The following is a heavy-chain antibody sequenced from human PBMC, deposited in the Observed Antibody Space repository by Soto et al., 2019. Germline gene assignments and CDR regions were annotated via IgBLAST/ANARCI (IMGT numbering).Heavy chain of an antibody. CDR1: GYTFTAHY. V-gene: IGHV1-2*02. Sequence: QVQLVQSGASVKKPGASVRVSCKASGYTFTAHYIHWVRQAPGQGLEWMGWINSNTGGTDYAQDFQGRVTMTRDTSINTVYMELTRLRYDDTAIYYCARENDNYDFWSGYFAYLGMDVWGQGTTVAVSS. J-gene: IGHJ6*02. D-gene: IGHD3-3*01. CDR3: ARENDNYDFWSGYFAYLGMDV. CDR2: INSNTGGT.